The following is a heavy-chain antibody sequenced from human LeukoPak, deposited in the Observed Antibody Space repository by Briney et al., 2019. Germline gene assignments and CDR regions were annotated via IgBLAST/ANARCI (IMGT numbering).Heavy chain of an antibody. Sequence: TSETLSLTCAVYGGSFSGYYWSWIRQPPGKGLEWIGEINHSGSTNYNPSLKSRVTISVDTSKNQFSLKLSSVTAADTAVYYCARRGPYYMDVWGKGTTVTVSS. J-gene: IGHJ6*03. D-gene: IGHD1-26*01. CDR2: INHSGST. CDR3: ARRGPYYMDV. CDR1: GGSFSGYY. V-gene: IGHV4-34*01.